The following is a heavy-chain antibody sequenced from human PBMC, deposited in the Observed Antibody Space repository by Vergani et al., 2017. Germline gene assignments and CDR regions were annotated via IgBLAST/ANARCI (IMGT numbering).Heavy chain of an antibody. D-gene: IGHD3-10*01. V-gene: IGHV2-70*15. J-gene: IGHJ3*02. Sequence: QVTLRESGPALAKPTQTLTLTCTFSGFSLSTSGMCVSWIRQPPGKALEWLARIDWADDKYYSTSLKTRLTISKDTSKNQVVLTMTNMDPVDTATYYCARIYYGSGSHADHDAFDIWGQGTMVTVSS. CDR1: GFSLSTSGMC. CDR2: IDWADDK. CDR3: ARIYYGSGSHADHDAFDI.